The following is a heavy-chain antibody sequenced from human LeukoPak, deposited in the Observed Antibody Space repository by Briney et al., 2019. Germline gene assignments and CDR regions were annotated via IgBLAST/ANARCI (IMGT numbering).Heavy chain of an antibody. CDR1: GGSFSGYY. D-gene: IGHD6-6*01. J-gene: IGHJ4*02. Sequence: PSETLSLTCAVYGGSFSGYYWSWIRQPPGKGLEWIGEINHSGSTNYNPSLKSRVTISVDTSKNQFSLKLSSVTAADTAVYYCARSRIAARPGGVFDYWGQGTLVTVSS. V-gene: IGHV4-34*01. CDR3: ARSRIAARPGGVFDY. CDR2: INHSGST.